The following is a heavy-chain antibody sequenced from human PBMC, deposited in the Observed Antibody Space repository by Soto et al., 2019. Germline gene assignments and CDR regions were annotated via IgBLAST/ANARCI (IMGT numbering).Heavy chain of an antibody. V-gene: IGHV4-59*08. CDR1: GGSISSYY. J-gene: IGHJ4*02. D-gene: IGHD2-2*01. CDR2: IYYSGST. CDR3: ASTSGVPAATFDY. Sequence: PSETLYLTCTVSGGSISSYYWSWIRQPPGKGLEWIGYIYYSGSTNYNPSLKSRVTISVDTSKNQFSLKLSSVTAADTAVYYCASTSGVPAATFDYWGQGTLVTVS.